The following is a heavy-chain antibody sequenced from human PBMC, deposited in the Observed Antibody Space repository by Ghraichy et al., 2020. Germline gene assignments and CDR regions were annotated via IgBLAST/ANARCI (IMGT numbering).Heavy chain of an antibody. CDR1: GFTFSTYS. J-gene: IGHJ4*02. CDR3: ARGTLSGGFDY. V-gene: IGHV3-21*01. CDR2: ISTGSSYI. D-gene: IGHD1-26*01. Sequence: TLSLTCAASGFTFSTYSMNWVRQAPGKGLEWVSYISTGSSYIYYADSVKGRFTISRDNAKNSLYLQMNSLRAEDTAVYYCARGTLSGGFDYWGQGTLVTVSS.